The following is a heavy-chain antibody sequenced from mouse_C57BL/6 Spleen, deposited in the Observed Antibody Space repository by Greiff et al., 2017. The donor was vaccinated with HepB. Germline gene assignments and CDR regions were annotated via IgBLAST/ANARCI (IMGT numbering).Heavy chain of an antibody. CDR2: IDPSDSYT. CDR3: AVGKTAQATWFAY. Sequence: QVQLQQPGAELVMPGASVKLSCKASGYTFTSYWMHWVKQRPGQGLEWIGEIDPSDSYTNYNQKFKGKSTLTVDKSSSTAYMQLSSLTSEDSAVYYCAVGKTAQATWFAYWGQGTLVTVSA. D-gene: IGHD3-2*02. J-gene: IGHJ3*01. V-gene: IGHV1-69*01. CDR1: GYTFTSYW.